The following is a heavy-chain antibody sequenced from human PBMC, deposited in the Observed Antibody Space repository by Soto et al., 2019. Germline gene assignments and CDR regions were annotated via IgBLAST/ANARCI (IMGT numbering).Heavy chain of an antibody. CDR2: IKQDGSEK. D-gene: IGHD6-6*01. J-gene: IGHJ4*02. V-gene: IGHV3-7*01. CDR1: GFTFSSYW. Sequence: GGSLRLSCAASGFTFSSYWMSWVRQAPGKGLEWVANIKQDGSEKYYVDSVKGRFTISRDNAKNSLYLQMNSLRAEDTAVYYCARVGESIAARPFDYWGQGTLVTVSS. CDR3: ARVGESIAARPFDY.